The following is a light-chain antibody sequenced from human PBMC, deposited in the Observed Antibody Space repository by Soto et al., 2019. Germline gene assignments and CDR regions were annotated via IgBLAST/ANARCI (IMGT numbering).Light chain of an antibody. Sequence: QSVLTQPPSVSAAPGETVTISCSGSSSNIGNNFVSWYQQLPGTAPRLLIFDNDKRPSGIPDRFSGSRSGTSATLGITGLQTGDEADYYCGTWDSSLSTVVVGGGTKVTVL. CDR1: SSNIGNNF. CDR3: GTWDSSLSTVV. J-gene: IGLJ2*01. CDR2: DND. V-gene: IGLV1-51*01.